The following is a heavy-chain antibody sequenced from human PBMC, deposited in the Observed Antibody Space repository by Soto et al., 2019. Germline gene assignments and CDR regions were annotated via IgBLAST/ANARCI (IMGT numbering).Heavy chain of an antibody. J-gene: IGHJ5*02. V-gene: IGHV4-34*01. D-gene: IGHD2-2*01. CDR1: GGSFSGYY. CDR3: PRGSYCSRSSCYQPFTGLDP. Sequence: SETLSLTCVVYGGSFSGYYWSWIGQPPGKGLEGSGEIKHSGTSNYNLSPKSRVTISVDTSKNQVSLKLSSVTAADTAVYYCPRGSYCSRSSCYQPFTGLDPWGKGTLVTVPS. CDR2: IKHSGTS.